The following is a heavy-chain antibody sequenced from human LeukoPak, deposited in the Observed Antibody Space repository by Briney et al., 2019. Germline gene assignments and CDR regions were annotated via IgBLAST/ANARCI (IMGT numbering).Heavy chain of an antibody. Sequence: GGSLRLSCAASGFTFSSYGMHWVRQAPGKGLEGVAVISYDGSNKYYRDSVKGRFTIYRDNSKNTLYLQMNSLRAEDTAVYYCAISGPAAAGTYYYYGMDVWGKGTTVTVSS. CDR3: AISGPAAAGTYYYYGMDV. D-gene: IGHD6-13*01. CDR2: ISYDGSNK. V-gene: IGHV3-30*03. CDR1: GFTFSSYG. J-gene: IGHJ6*04.